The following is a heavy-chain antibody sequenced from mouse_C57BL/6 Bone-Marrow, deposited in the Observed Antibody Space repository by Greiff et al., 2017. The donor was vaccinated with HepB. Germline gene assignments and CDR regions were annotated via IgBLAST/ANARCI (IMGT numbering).Heavy chain of an antibody. CDR2: INSDGGST. J-gene: IGHJ3*01. CDR1: AYEFPSHD. V-gene: IGHV5-2*01. D-gene: IGHD2-4*01. Sequence: EVQGVESGGGLVQPGESLKLSCESNAYEFPSHDMSWVRKTPEKRLELVAAINSDGGSTYYPDTMERRFIISRDNTKKTLYLQMSSLRSEDTAWYDCARRGDYAWFAYWGQGTLVTVSA. CDR3: ARRGDYAWFAY.